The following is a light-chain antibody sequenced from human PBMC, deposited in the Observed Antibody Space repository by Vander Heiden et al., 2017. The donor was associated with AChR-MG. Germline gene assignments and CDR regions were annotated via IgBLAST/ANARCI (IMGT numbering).Light chain of an antibody. Sequence: QPVLTQPPSASGTPGQRVTISCSGNTSNIEYNYVYWYQQFPGTAPKLLIDRNDQRPSGVPDRFSGSKSGTSASLAISGLRSEDEAEYYCAVWDDSLSGPGVFGTGTKVTVL. J-gene: IGLJ1*01. V-gene: IGLV1-47*01. CDR1: TSNIEYNY. CDR2: RND. CDR3: AVWDDSLSGPGV.